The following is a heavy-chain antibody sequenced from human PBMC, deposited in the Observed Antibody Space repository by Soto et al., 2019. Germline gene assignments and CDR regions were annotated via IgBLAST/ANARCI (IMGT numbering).Heavy chain of an antibody. V-gene: IGHV3-15*01. J-gene: IGHJ6*02. D-gene: IGHD4-17*01. CDR3: TTERVTVTTTYYYYGVDV. Sequence: EVQLVESGGGLVKPGGSLRLSCAASGFTFSNAWMSWVRQAPGKGLEWVGRIKSKTDGGTTDYAAPVKGRFTISRDDSKNTLYLQMNSLKTEDTAVYYCTTERVTVTTTYYYYGVDVWGQGTTVTVSS. CDR2: IKSKTDGGTT. CDR1: GFTFSNAW.